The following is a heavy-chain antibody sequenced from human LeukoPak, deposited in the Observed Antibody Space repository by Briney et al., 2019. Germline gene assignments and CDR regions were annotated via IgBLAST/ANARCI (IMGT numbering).Heavy chain of an antibody. J-gene: IGHJ4*02. D-gene: IGHD3-10*01. Sequence: PGGSLRLSCAASGFTFSDYYMSWIRQAPGKGLEWVSGISGSGGTTYYADSVKGRFTISRDNSRNTLYLQMNNLRAEDTALYYCAKDENSGSGSYSNLNYWGQGTLVPGSS. CDR1: GFTFSDYY. CDR2: ISGSGGTT. CDR3: AKDENSGSGSYSNLNY. V-gene: IGHV3-23*01.